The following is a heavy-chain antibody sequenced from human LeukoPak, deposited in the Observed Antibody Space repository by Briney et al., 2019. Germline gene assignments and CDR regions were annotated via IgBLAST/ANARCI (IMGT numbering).Heavy chain of an antibody. D-gene: IGHD2-15*01. J-gene: IGHJ4*02. V-gene: IGHV3-23*01. CDR3: AKVRCSGGTCYLDHFDY. CDR2: VIGIGDKT. CDR1: GFTFSNYA. Sequence: PGGXLXXXWAAXGFTFSNYAMXWVGQAPGKGLXXGAAVIGIGDKTTYAASLKGRFTISRHNSTTPLYLQMNSLRAEDTSVYYCAKVRCSGGTCYLDHFDYWGQGTLVTVSS.